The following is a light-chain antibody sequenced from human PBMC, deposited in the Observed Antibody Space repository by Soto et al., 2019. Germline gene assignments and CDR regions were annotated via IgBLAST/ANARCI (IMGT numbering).Light chain of an antibody. J-gene: IGKJ1*01. CDR1: QSVSSY. Sequence: DILLTQSPVTLSLSPGERATLSCRASQSVSSYLAWYQQKPGQAPRLLIYDASNRATGIPARFSGSGSGTDFTLTISSLEPEDFAVYYCQQRSNWPRGTFGQGTKVDIK. CDR3: QQRSNWPRGT. CDR2: DAS. V-gene: IGKV3-11*01.